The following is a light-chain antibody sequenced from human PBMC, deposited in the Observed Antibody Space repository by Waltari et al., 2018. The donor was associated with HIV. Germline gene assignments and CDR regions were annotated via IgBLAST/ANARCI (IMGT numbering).Light chain of an antibody. J-gene: IGKJ4*01. CDR2: SAS. CDR3: QKYNSVVT. Sequence: DFQMTQSPSSLSASVGERVTITCCASQDIRHYVAWYQQKSGRVPKLLIHSASTLHSGIPSRYSGTGSGTEFTLTISSLQPDDVATYYCQKYNSVVTFGGGTKVEL. V-gene: IGKV1-27*01. CDR1: QDIRHY.